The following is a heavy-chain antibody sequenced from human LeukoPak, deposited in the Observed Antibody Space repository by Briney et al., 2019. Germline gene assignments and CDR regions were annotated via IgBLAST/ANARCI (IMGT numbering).Heavy chain of an antibody. D-gene: IGHD1-26*01. V-gene: IGHV1-8*01. J-gene: IGHJ4*02. CDR3: AAMGRTRPRDQNSGTYSDFDY. CDR1: GYTFTSYD. CDR2: MNPNSGNT. Sequence: GASVKVSCKASGYTFTSYDINWVRQASGQGLEWMGWMNPNSGNTGYAQKLQGRVTMTRNTSISTAYMELSSLRSEDTAVYYCAAMGRTRPRDQNSGTYSDFDYWGQGTLVTVSS.